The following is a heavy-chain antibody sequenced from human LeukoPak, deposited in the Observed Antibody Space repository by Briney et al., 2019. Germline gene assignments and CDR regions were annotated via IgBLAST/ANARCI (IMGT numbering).Heavy chain of an antibody. D-gene: IGHD5-18*01. CDR1: GYTLTELS. V-gene: IGHV1-24*01. J-gene: IGHJ4*02. Sequence: ASVKVSCKVSGYTLTELSMHWVRQAPGKGLEWTGGFDPEDGETIYAQKFQGRVTMTEDTSTDTAYMELSSLRSEDTAVYYCARALWEDTAMVSGYWGQGTRSPSPQ. CDR3: ARALWEDTAMVSGY. CDR2: FDPEDGET.